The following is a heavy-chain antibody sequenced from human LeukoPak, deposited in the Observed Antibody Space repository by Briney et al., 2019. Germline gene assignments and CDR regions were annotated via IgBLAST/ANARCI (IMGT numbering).Heavy chain of an antibody. CDR3: ARPSVAYCGGDCYLGAFDI. J-gene: IGHJ3*02. CDR2: IIPIFGTA. CDR1: GGTFSSYA. Sequence: SVKVSCKASGGTFSSYAISWVRQAPGQGLEWMGGIIPIFGTANYAQKFQGRVTITADESTSKAYMELSSLRSEDTAVYYCARPSVAYCGGDCYLGAFDIWGQGTMVTVSS. V-gene: IGHV1-69*01. D-gene: IGHD2-21*01.